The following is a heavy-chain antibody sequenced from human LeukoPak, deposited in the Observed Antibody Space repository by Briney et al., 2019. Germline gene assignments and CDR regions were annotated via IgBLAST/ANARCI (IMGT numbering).Heavy chain of an antibody. J-gene: IGHJ4*02. Sequence: PGGSLRLSCAASGFTFSSYSMNWVRQAPGKGLEWVAIISYDGSNKYYADSVKGRFTISRDNSKNTLYLQMNSLRAEDTAVYYCARDYYDSSGYAFDYWGQGTLVTVSS. D-gene: IGHD3-22*01. CDR1: GFTFSSYS. CDR3: ARDYYDSSGYAFDY. CDR2: ISYDGSNK. V-gene: IGHV3-30*03.